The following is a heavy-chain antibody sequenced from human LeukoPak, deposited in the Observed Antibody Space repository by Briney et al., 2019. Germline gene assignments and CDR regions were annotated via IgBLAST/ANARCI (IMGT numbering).Heavy chain of an antibody. CDR2: IYYSGST. CDR3: AKAWTTVILYYYGMDV. CDR1: GGSISSGGYY. V-gene: IGHV4-61*08. J-gene: IGHJ6*02. D-gene: IGHD4-17*01. Sequence: PSETLSLTCTVSGGSISSGGYYWSWIRQHPGKGLEWIGYIYYSGSTNYNPSLKSRVTISVDTSKNQFSLKLSSVTAADTAVYYCAKAWTTVILYYYGMDVWGQGTTVTVSS.